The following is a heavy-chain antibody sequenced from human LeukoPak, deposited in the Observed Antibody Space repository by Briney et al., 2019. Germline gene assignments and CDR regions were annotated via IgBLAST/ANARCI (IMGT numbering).Heavy chain of an antibody. CDR2: INQDGGEK. CDR3: ARDTHLSYAAGFDC. Sequence: PGGSLRLSCAASGFTFSSYWMSWVRQAPGKGPEWVANINQDGGEKYYVDSVKGRFTISRDNAKNSLYLQMTSLRAEDTALYYCARDTHLSYAAGFDCWGQGTLVTVSS. V-gene: IGHV3-7*01. D-gene: IGHD3-10*01. CDR1: GFTFSSYW. J-gene: IGHJ4*02.